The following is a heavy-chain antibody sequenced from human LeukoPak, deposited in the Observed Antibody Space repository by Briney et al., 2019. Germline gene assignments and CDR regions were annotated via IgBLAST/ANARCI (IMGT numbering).Heavy chain of an antibody. J-gene: IGHJ4*02. CDR1: GGTFSSYA. CDR2: IIPIFGTA. V-gene: IGHV1-69*13. Sequence: SVKVSCKASGGTFSSYAISWVRQAPGQGLEWMGGIIPIFGTANYAQKFQGRVTITADGSTSTAYMELSSLRSEDTAVYYCARAMGAVAHSTFDYWGQGTVVTVSS. CDR3: ARAMGAVAHSTFDY. D-gene: IGHD6-19*01.